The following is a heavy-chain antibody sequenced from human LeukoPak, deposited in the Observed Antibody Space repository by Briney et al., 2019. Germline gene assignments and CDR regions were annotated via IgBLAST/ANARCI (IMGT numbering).Heavy chain of an antibody. CDR3: LRDRGRTFDFES. Sequence: GASVMVSCKASGHTFTTYNFYWVRQAPGQGLEWMGIVDPSDGGTSYAQKFRGRVAMTRDMSTSTIYLELNSLRSDDTAFYYCLRDRGRTFDFESWGQGTLVTVSS. J-gene: IGHJ4*02. D-gene: IGHD1-14*01. CDR2: VDPSDGGT. CDR1: GHTFTTYN. V-gene: IGHV1-46*01.